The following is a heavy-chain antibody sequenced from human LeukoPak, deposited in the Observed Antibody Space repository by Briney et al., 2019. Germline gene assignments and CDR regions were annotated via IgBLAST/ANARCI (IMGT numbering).Heavy chain of an antibody. J-gene: IGHJ5*02. CDR2: IYPRDSDT. V-gene: IGHV5-51*01. CDR1: GYSFTTYW. Sequence: GESLKISCKTSGYSFTTYWIAWVRQMPGKGLEWMGIIYPRDSDTKYNPAFEGQVSISADKSITTAYLQWSSLQASDTAVYYCARSHPSTLTSFDPWGQGTLVTVSS. CDR3: ARSHPSTLTSFDP.